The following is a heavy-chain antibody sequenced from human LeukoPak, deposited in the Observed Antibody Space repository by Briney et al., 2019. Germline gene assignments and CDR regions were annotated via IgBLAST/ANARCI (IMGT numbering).Heavy chain of an antibody. D-gene: IGHD4-11*01. CDR2: IYYSGST. V-gene: IGHV4-59*01. CDR1: GGSISSYY. Sequence: PSETLSLTCTVSGGSISSYYWSWIRQPPGKGLEWIGYIYYSGSTNYNPSPKSRVTISVDTSKNQFSLKLSSVTAADTAVYYCARGPAYSNYGASYYYYMDVWGKGTTVTVSS. J-gene: IGHJ6*03. CDR3: ARGPAYSNYGASYYYYMDV.